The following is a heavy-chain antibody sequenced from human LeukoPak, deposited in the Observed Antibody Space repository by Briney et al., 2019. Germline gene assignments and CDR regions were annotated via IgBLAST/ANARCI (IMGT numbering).Heavy chain of an antibody. Sequence: GASVKVSCKASGYTFTSYGISWVRQAPGQGLEWMGWISAYNGNTNYAQKLQGRVTMTTDTSTSTAYMELRSLRSDDTAVYYCARDSFSSGWYGPKSPAYFDYWGQGTLVTVSS. CDR1: GYTFTSYG. V-gene: IGHV1-18*01. D-gene: IGHD6-13*01. J-gene: IGHJ4*02. CDR2: ISAYNGNT. CDR3: ARDSFSSGWYGPKSPAYFDY.